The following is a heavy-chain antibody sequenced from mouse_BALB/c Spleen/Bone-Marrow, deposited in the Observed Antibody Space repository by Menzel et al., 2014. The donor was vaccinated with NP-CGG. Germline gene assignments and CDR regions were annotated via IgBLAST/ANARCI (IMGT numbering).Heavy chain of an antibody. CDR3: ARSDYGSRGGYFDY. J-gene: IGHJ2*01. Sequence: VQRVESGPELVRPGVSVKISCKGSGYTFTDFAMHWVRQSNAKGLEGMGVIGPNFGNTNYNQKFKGKATMTVDKSSSTAYMELARLTSEDSAIYYCARSDYGSRGGYFDYWGQGTTLTVSS. D-gene: IGHD1-1*01. V-gene: IGHV1-67*01. CDR2: IGPNFGNT. CDR1: GYTFTDFA.